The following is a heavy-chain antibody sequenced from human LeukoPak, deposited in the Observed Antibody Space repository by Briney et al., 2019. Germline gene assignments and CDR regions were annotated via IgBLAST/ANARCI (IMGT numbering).Heavy chain of an antibody. CDR3: TRERSTVTFDY. D-gene: IGHD4-17*01. J-gene: IGHJ4*02. V-gene: IGHV4-59*11. CDR2: VYYNGLT. CDR1: GGSISPHY. Sequence: SETLSLTCTVSGGSISPHYWTWIRQTPGKGLEWIGYVYYNGLTSYNASLRSRLILSVDTARNQVSLKLTSVTAADTAVYYCTRERSTVTFDYWGQGTLVTVSS.